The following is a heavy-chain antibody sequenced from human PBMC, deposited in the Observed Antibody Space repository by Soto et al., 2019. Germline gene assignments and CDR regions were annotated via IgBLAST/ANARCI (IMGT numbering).Heavy chain of an antibody. CDR3: VRAAGYSGNDYVYYYGMDV. CDR2: VWYDGGNK. D-gene: IGHD5-12*01. CDR1: GFTFSSYG. J-gene: IGHJ6*02. V-gene: IGHV3-33*01. Sequence: QVQLVESGGGVVQPGRSLRLSCAASGFTFSSYGMHWVRQAPGKGLEWVALVWYDGGNKYYADSVKGRFTISRDNSKNTLYLQMNSLRDEDTAVYYCVRAAGYSGNDYVYYYGMDVWGQGTRVNVSS.